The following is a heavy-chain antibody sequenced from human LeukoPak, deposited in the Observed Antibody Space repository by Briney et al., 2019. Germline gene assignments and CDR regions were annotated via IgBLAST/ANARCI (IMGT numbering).Heavy chain of an antibody. Sequence: PSETLSLTCAVYGGSLSGYYWSWIRQPPGKGLEWIGEINHSGSTNYNPSLKSRVTISVDTSKNQSSLKLSSVTAADTAVYYCARGMYSNYFDYWGQGTLVTVSS. CDR3: ARGMYSNYFDY. CDR1: GGSLSGYY. D-gene: IGHD4-11*01. V-gene: IGHV4-34*01. J-gene: IGHJ4*02. CDR2: INHSGST.